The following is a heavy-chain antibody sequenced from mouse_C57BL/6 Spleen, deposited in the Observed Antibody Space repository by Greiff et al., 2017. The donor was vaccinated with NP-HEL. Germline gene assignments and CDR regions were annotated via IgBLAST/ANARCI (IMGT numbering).Heavy chain of an antibody. D-gene: IGHD2-4*01. CDR3: ARFGDYDAWFAY. CDR1: GYTFTSYW. CDR2: IYPSDSET. Sequence: QVQLQQPGAELVRPGSSVKLSCKASGYTFTSYWMDWVKQRPGQGLEWIGNIYPSDSETHYNQKFKDKATLTVDKSSSTAYMQLSSLTSEDSAVYYCARFGDYDAWFAYWGRGTLVTVSA. V-gene: IGHV1-61*01. J-gene: IGHJ3*01.